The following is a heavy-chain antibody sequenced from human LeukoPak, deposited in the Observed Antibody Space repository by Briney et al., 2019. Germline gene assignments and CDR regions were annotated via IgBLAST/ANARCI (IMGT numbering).Heavy chain of an antibody. V-gene: IGHV4-34*01. J-gene: IGHJ4*02. CDR3: ARGLGDSDYDFWSTYLDS. Sequence: SETLSLTCGVYGGSFSAHYWSWIRQPPGKGLEWIGEISPAGSTKYSPSLKSRVTISLDTPNKPFSLKLTSVTRADTAVYYCARGLGDSDYDFWSTYLDSWGQGTLVTVSS. CDR2: ISPAGST. D-gene: IGHD3-3*01. CDR1: GGSFSAHY.